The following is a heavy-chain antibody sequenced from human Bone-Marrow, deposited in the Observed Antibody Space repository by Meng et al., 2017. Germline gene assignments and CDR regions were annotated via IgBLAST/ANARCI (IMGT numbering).Heavy chain of an antibody. D-gene: IGHD3-22*01. CDR3: ARDNYYDSSGYTRTYWYFDL. Sequence: QLPPLAPGPVQPSATLSPYCTVSVGSISEYYWSGIRQPAGKVLQWIGRISPRGRPNSNPSLKSRVTMSVDTSKNQFSLMLSSVTAADTAVYYCARDNYYDSSGYTRTYWYFDLWGRGTLVTVSS. CDR1: VGSISEYY. V-gene: IGHV4-4*07. J-gene: IGHJ2*01. CDR2: ISPRGRP.